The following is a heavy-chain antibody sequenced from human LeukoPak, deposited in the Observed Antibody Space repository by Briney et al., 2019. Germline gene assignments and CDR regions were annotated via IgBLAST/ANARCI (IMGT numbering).Heavy chain of an antibody. V-gene: IGHV4-39*07. CDR1: GDSISNSLYY. J-gene: IGHJ4*02. CDR3: ARDNPLSRSGDYRDF. CDR2: IYYSGRT. D-gene: IGHD4-17*01. Sequence: PSETLSLTCTVSGDSISNSLYYWGWIRQPPGKGHEWIGSIYYSGRTHYNASLKSRVTISIDTSKNHFSLKLSSVTAADTAVYYCARDNPLSRSGDYRDFWGQGTLVTVSS.